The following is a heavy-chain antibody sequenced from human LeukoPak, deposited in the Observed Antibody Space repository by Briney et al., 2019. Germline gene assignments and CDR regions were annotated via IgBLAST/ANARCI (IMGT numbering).Heavy chain of an antibody. Sequence: SETLSLTCTVSGGSISTYYWNWIRQPPGRGLEWVGYIYYSGSTNYNPSLTGRVTISVDTSKNQFSLKLSSVTAADTAVYYCAREYNYYDSSGWDAFEIWGQGTMVTVSS. CDR3: AREYNYYDSSGWDAFEI. V-gene: IGHV4-59*01. D-gene: IGHD3-22*01. CDR2: IYYSGST. CDR1: GGSISTYY. J-gene: IGHJ3*02.